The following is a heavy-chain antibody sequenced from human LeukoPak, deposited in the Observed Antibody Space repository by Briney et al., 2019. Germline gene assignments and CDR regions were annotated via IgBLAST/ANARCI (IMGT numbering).Heavy chain of an antibody. D-gene: IGHD3-22*01. CDR2: ISGSGGST. CDR3: AKDGHDSSGYYTDY. CDR1: GFTFSSYA. Sequence: GGSLRLSCAASGFTFSSYAMSWVRQAPGKGLEWVSAISGSGGSTYYAYSVKGRFTISRDNSKNTLYLQMTSLRAEDTAVYYCAKDGHDSSGYYTDYWGQGTLVTVSS. J-gene: IGHJ4*02. V-gene: IGHV3-23*01.